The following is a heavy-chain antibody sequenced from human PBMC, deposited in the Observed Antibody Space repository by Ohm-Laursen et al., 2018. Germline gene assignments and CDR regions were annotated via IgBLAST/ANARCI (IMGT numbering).Heavy chain of an antibody. CDR3: ARQGWDLPMSHNYFDP. D-gene: IGHD1-26*01. J-gene: IGHJ5*02. Sequence: GTLSLTCTVSGGSTRGYYWSWIRQPPGKGLEWIGYIYYSGSTSYNPSLQSRVTISVDTSKNQFSLKLTSVTAADTAVYYCARQGWDLPMSHNYFDPWGQGTLVTVSS. V-gene: IGHV4-59*08. CDR2: IYYSGST. CDR1: GGSTRGYY.